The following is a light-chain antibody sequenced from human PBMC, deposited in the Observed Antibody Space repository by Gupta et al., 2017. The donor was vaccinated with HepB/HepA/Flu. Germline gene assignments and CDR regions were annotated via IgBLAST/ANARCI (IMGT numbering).Light chain of an antibody. Sequence: QSVLTHPPSVSGAPGQRVTISFTGSSSNIGAGYDVHWYQHLPGTAPKLLIYGNSNRPSGVPDRFSGSKSGTSASLAITGLQAEDEADYYCQSYDSSRSGVVFGGGTKLTVL. CDR3: QSYDSSRSGVV. CDR2: GNS. J-gene: IGLJ2*01. V-gene: IGLV1-40*01. CDR1: SSNIGAGYD.